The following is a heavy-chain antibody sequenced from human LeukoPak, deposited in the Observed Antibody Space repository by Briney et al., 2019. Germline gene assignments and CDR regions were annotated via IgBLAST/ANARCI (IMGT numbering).Heavy chain of an antibody. Sequence: ASVKVSCKVSGYTLTELSMHWVRQAPGKGLEWMGGFDPEDGETIYAQKFQGRVTMTEDTSTDTAYMELSSLRSEDTAVYYCATDRYYGSGSYYTNWFDPWGQGTLVTVSS. CDR3: ATDRYYGSGSYYTNWFDP. CDR1: GYTLTELS. CDR2: FDPEDGET. D-gene: IGHD3-10*01. J-gene: IGHJ5*02. V-gene: IGHV1-24*01.